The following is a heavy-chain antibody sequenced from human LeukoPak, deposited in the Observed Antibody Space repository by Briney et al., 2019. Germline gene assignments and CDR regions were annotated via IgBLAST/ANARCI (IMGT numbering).Heavy chain of an antibody. D-gene: IGHD3-22*01. Sequence: SVKVSCKASGGTFISYAISWVRQAPGQGLEWMGGIIPIFGTANYAQKFQDRVTITADTSTDTAYMELSSLRSEDTAVYYCATKGPANSSGYYRPDAFDIWGQGTMVTVSS. CDR2: IIPIFGTA. J-gene: IGHJ3*02. CDR3: ATKGPANSSGYYRPDAFDI. CDR1: GGTFISYA. V-gene: IGHV1-69*06.